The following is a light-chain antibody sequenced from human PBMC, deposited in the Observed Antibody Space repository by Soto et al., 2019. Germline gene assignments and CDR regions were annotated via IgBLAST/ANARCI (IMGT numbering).Light chain of an antibody. J-gene: IGLJ1*01. V-gene: IGLV1-44*01. CDR2: SNN. CDR1: SSSIGSNA. CDR3: AAWDDSLNGYV. Sequence: QSVLTQPPSASGTPGQRVTISCSGSSSSIGSNAVNWYQPLPGTAPKLLIYSNNQRPSGVTDRFSGSKSGPSASLAISGLQSEDEVVYHCAAWDDSLNGYVFGTGTQLTVL.